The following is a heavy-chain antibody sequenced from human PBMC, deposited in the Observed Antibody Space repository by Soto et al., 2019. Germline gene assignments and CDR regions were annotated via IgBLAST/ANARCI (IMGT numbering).Heavy chain of an antibody. J-gene: IGHJ4*02. CDR1: GGSISSSSYY. CDR3: ARPDCYNCSFDY. Sequence: SETLSLTCTVSGGSISSSSYYWGWIRQPPGKGLEWIGSIYYSGSTYYNPSLKSRVTISVDTSKNQFSLKLSSVTAADTAVYYCARPDCYNCSFDYRGQGTRVTVSS. CDR2: IYYSGST. D-gene: IGHD2-21*01. V-gene: IGHV4-39*01.